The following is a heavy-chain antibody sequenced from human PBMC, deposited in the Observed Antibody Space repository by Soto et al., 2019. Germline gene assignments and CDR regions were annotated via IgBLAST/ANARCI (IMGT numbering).Heavy chain of an antibody. Sequence: SETLSLTCTGSGGSISSYYWSWSGQPAGKGLEWIGRIYTSGSTNYNPSLKSRVTMSVDTSKNQFSLKLSSVTAADTAVYYCARDLGYSSGWYFDYWGQGTLVTVSS. D-gene: IGHD6-19*01. CDR2: IYTSGST. CDR1: GGSISSYY. V-gene: IGHV4-4*07. J-gene: IGHJ4*02. CDR3: ARDLGYSSGWYFDY.